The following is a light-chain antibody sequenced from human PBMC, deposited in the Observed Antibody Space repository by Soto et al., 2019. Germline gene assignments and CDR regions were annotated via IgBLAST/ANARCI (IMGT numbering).Light chain of an antibody. CDR2: EGN. Sequence: QSVLTQPASVSGSPGQSITISCTGTSSDVGNYKLVSWYQQHPGRAPKVIIYEGNKRPSGLSNRISASKSGNTASLTISGLQAEDEADYYCCSYAGSNTWVFGGGTKVTVL. CDR1: SSDVGNYKL. V-gene: IGLV2-23*01. CDR3: CSYAGSNTWV. J-gene: IGLJ3*02.